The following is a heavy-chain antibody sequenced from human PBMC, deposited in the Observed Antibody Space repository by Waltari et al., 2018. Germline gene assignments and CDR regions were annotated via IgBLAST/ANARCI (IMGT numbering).Heavy chain of an antibody. J-gene: IGHJ4*02. D-gene: IGHD3-16*02. CDR1: GFSFMGFA. CDR3: AKGSRGYTNYFFDS. Sequence: EVQLLESAGGLVQPGEALRLSCAASGFSFMGFAMTWVRQAHGDGRECVAASSGSGAPPFYADAVKGRVTIVGDNSRDTVYLQMNSLRVDDSAVYYCAKGSRGYTNYFFDSWGQGTLVSVSS. V-gene: IGHV3-23*01. CDR2: SSGSGAPP.